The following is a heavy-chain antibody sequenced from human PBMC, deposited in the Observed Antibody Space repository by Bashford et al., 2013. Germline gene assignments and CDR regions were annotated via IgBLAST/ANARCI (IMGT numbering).Heavy chain of an antibody. V-gene: IGHV4-61*01. CDR1: GGSVNTDTYY. CDR2: IHYSGST. D-gene: IGHD3-22*01. CDR3: TREAPTIVSPSYYYYGLDI. Sequence: SETLSLTCSVSGGSVNTDTYYWSWIRQPPGKGLEWIGYIHYSGSTNYNPSLKSRITMSVDTSKNQFSLKLNSVTAADTATYYCTREAPTIVSPSYYYYGLDIWGPGTTVTVSS. J-gene: IGHJ6*02.